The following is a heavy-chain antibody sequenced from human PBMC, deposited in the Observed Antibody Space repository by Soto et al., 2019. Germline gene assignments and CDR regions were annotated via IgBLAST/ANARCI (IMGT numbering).Heavy chain of an antibody. D-gene: IGHD6-19*01. Sequence: QVQLQQWGAGLLKPSETLSLTCAVYGGSFSGYYWSWIRQPPGKGLEWIGEINHSGSTNYNPSLKGRVTISVDTSKVQFSLKLSSVTAADTAVYYCARGLGIAVVRREAPRPRYYFDYWGQGTLVTVSS. CDR1: GGSFSGYY. J-gene: IGHJ4*02. CDR2: INHSGST. V-gene: IGHV4-34*01. CDR3: ARGLGIAVVRREAPRPRYYFDY.